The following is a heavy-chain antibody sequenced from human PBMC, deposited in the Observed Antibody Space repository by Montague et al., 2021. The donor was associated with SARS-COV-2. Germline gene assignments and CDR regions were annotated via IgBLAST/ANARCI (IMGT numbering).Heavy chain of an antibody. Sequence: SETLSLTCTVSGGSITTTSYYWGWIRQPPGKGLEWIGSIYYSGTTDYNPSLQSRVTLSVDTSKNQFSLRLSSVSAADTAMYYCARDVRVSNDEVWFDPWGQGTLLTVSS. CDR3: ARDVRVSNDEVWFDP. CDR2: IYYSGTT. CDR1: GGSITTTSYY. J-gene: IGHJ5*02. V-gene: IGHV4-39*07. D-gene: IGHD1-1*01.